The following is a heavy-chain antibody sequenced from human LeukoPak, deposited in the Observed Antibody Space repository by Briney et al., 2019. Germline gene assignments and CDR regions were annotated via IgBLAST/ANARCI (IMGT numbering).Heavy chain of an antibody. Sequence: PGRSLRLSCAASGFTFSSYAMHWVRQAPGKGLEWVAVISYDGSNKYYADSVKGRFTIPRDNSKNTLYLQMNSLRAEDTAVYYCARETIVVVPAAKFSKFDPWGQGTLVTVSS. CDR2: ISYDGSNK. CDR3: ARETIVVVPAAKFSKFDP. D-gene: IGHD2-2*01. CDR1: GFTFSSYA. J-gene: IGHJ5*02. V-gene: IGHV3-30-3*01.